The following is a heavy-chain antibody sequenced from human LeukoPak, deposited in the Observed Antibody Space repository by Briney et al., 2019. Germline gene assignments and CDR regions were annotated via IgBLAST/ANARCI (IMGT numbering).Heavy chain of an antibody. CDR2: MWNDEITG. CDR1: GFEESGFNFRNSG. CDR3: ARDGSGWSSDY. V-gene: IGHV3-33*01. D-gene: IGHD6-19*01. J-gene: IGHJ4*02. Sequence: PGGSLRLSCVVSGFEESGFNFRNSGMHWVRQAPGKGLKWVAVMWNDEITGKYADSVGGRFSVSRDNSKKTVYLQMDSLRVDDTSVYYCARDGSGWSSDYWGQGTLVTVSS.